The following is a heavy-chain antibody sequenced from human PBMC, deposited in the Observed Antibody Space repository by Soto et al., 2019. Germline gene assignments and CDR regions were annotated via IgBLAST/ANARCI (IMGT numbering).Heavy chain of an antibody. CDR3: AHRPNITVGYIFDY. CDR2: IYWDDDK. CDR1: GFSLSTTGVG. V-gene: IGHV2-5*02. D-gene: IGHD5-12*01. J-gene: IGHJ4*02. Sequence: QITLKESSPTLVNPTQTLTLTCTFSGFSLSTTGVGVGWIRQPPGKALEWLALIYWDDDKRYSPSLKSRLTITKDTSKNQVVLTMSSMDPVDSATYFCAHRPNITVGYIFDYWGQGTLVTVSS.